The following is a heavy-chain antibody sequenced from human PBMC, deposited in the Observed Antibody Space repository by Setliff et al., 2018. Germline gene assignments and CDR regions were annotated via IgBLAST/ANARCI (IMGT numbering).Heavy chain of an antibody. D-gene: IGHD3-22*01. CDR3: AIDPGRTYYYDSSGYENAFDI. V-gene: IGHV4-34*01. CDR1: GGSFSTYY. Sequence: SETLSLTCAVYGGSFSTYYWICIRQPPGKGLEWIGEINHSGSTNYNPSLKSRVTISVDKSKNQFSLKLSSVTAADTAVYYCAIDPGRTYYYDSSGYENAFDIWGQGTMVTVSS. J-gene: IGHJ3*02. CDR2: INHSGST.